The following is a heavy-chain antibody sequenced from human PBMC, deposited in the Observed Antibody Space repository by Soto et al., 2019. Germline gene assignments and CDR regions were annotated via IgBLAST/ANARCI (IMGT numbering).Heavy chain of an antibody. CDR2: ISYDGSNK. CDR1: GFTFSSYG. V-gene: IGHV3-30*18. CDR3: AKDQPPYCGGDCYSNWFDP. Sequence: QVQLVESGGGVVQPGRSLRLSCAASGFTFSSYGMHWVRQAPGKGLEWVAVISYDGSNKYYADSVKGRFTISRDNSKNTLYLQMNSLRAEDTAVYYCAKDQPPYCGGDCYSNWFDPWGQGTLVTVSS. J-gene: IGHJ5*02. D-gene: IGHD2-21*02.